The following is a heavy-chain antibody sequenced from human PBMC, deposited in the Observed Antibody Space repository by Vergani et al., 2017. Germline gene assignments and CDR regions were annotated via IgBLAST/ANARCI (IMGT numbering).Heavy chain of an antibody. Sequence: EVQLVESGGGLVQPGGSLRLSCAASGFTFSSYWMSWVRQAPGKGLEWVANIKQDGSEKYYVDSLKGRFTISRDNAKNSLYLQMSSLRAEDTAVYYCARDQGIGWYVDYWGQGTLVTVSS. CDR2: IKQDGSEK. CDR1: GFTFSSYW. V-gene: IGHV3-7*01. D-gene: IGHD6-19*01. CDR3: ARDQGIGWYVDY. J-gene: IGHJ4*02.